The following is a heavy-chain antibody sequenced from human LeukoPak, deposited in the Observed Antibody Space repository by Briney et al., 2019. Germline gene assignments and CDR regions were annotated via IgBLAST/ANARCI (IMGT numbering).Heavy chain of an antibody. CDR2: IYYSGST. J-gene: IGHJ4*02. CDR3: ARGLYSSSWYDY. V-gene: IGHV4-59*01. D-gene: IGHD6-13*01. Sequence: KPSETLSLTCTASGGSISSYYWSWIRQPPGKGLEWIGYIYYSGSTNYNPSLKSRVTISVDTSKNQSSLKLSSVTAADTAVYYCARGLYSSSWYDYWGQGTLVTVSS. CDR1: GGSISSYY.